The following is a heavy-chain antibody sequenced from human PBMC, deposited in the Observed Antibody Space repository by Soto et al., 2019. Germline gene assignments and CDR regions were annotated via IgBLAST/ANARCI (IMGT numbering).Heavy chain of an antibody. V-gene: IGHV3-30*18. Sequence: QVQLVESGGGVVQPGRSLRLSCAASGFTFSSYGMHWVRQAPGKGLEWVAVISYDGSNKYYADSVKGRFTISRDNSKNPLYLQMNSLRAEDTAVYYCAKNPLGRSGGDWYFDLWGRGTLVTVSS. D-gene: IGHD2-15*01. J-gene: IGHJ2*01. CDR1: GFTFSSYG. CDR2: ISYDGSNK. CDR3: AKNPLGRSGGDWYFDL.